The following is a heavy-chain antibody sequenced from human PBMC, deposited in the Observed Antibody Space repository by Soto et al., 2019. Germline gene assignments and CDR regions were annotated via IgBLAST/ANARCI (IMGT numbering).Heavy chain of an antibody. Sequence: VGSLRVSCAASGFTFDDYTMHWVRQAPGKGLEWVSLISWDGGSTYYADSVKGRFTISRDNSKNSLYLQMNSLRTEDTALYYCAKDWGQRSHYGMDVWGQGTTVTVSS. CDR2: ISWDGGST. CDR1: GFTFDDYT. J-gene: IGHJ6*02. D-gene: IGHD5-12*01. V-gene: IGHV3-43*01. CDR3: AKDWGQRSHYGMDV.